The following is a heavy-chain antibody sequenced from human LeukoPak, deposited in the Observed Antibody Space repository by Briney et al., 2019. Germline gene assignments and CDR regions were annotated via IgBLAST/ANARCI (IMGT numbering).Heavy chain of an antibody. CDR1: GYTFTGYY. CDR2: IIPILGIA. V-gene: IGHV1-69*04. Sequence: GASVKVSCKASGYTFTGYYMHWVRQAPGQGLEWMGRIIPILGIANYAQKFQGRVTITADKSTSTAYMELSSLRSEDTAVYYCARDREDYYGSGSYSTFDYWGQGTLVTVSS. J-gene: IGHJ4*02. CDR3: ARDREDYYGSGSYSTFDY. D-gene: IGHD3-10*01.